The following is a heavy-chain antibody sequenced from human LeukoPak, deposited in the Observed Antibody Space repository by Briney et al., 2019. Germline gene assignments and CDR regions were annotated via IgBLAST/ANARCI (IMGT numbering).Heavy chain of an antibody. V-gene: IGHV3-74*01. J-gene: IGHJ6*03. CDR1: GFTFSGYW. D-gene: IGHD3-3*01. CDR3: AAGGGWDPSFGVVTHIDA. CDR2: IDNDGHGI. Sequence: PGGSLRFSCAASGFTFSGYWMHWVRQGPEKGLELVSRIDNDGHGIIYADSVKGRFTTSRDNAKNTLYLQMNSLRGEDTAVYYCAAGGGWDPSFGVVTHIDAWGKGTTVAVS.